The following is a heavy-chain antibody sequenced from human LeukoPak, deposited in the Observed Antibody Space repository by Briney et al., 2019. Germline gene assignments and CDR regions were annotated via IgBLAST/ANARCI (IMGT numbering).Heavy chain of an antibody. V-gene: IGHV4-30-2*01. Sequence: SQTLSLTCAVSGGSISSGGYSWSWIRQPPGKGLEGIGEINHGGSTNYNPSLKSRVTISVDTSKNQFSLKLSSVTAADTAVYYCARGGRFGRGDYWGQGTLVTVSS. CDR2: INHGGST. CDR3: ARGGRFGRGDY. CDR1: GGSISSGGYS. J-gene: IGHJ4*02. D-gene: IGHD3-10*01.